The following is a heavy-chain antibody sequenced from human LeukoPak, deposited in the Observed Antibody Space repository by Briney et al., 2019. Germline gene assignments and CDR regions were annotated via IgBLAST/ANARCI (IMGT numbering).Heavy chain of an antibody. J-gene: IGHJ6*03. V-gene: IGHV4-34*01. Sequence: SETLSLTCAVYGGSFSGYYWSWIRQPPGKGLEWIGEINHSGSTNYNPSLKSRVTISVDTSKNQFSLKLSSVTAADTAVYYCARARFGYYYYMDVWGKGTTVTISS. D-gene: IGHD3-10*01. CDR3: ARARFGYYYYMDV. CDR1: GGSFSGYY. CDR2: INHSGST.